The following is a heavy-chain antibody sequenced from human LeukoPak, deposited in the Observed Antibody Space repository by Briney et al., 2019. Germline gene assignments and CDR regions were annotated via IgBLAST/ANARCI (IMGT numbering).Heavy chain of an antibody. CDR3: ARDKYYGSGSYLY. CDR2: ISYDGSNK. D-gene: IGHD3-10*01. V-gene: IGHV3-30*04. CDR1: GFTFSSYA. J-gene: IGHJ4*02. Sequence: PGGSLRLSCAASGFTFSSYAMHWVRQAPGKGLEWVAVISYDGSNKYYADSVKGRFTISRDNSKNTLYLQMNSLRAEDTAVYYCARDKYYGSGSYLYWGQGTLVTVSS.